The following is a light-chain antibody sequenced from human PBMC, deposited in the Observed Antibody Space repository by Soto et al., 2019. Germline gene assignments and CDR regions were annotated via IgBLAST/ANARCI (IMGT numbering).Light chain of an antibody. V-gene: IGKV1-5*03. CDR2: KAS. J-gene: IGKJ2*01. CDR3: QHYDRYPYS. CDR1: QSISSC. Sequence: DIQMTQSPSTLSASVGDTVTITCRASQSISSCLAWYQQKPGQPPKLLLHKASTLEIGVPSRFSGCGSGTDFTLTTISLKLDDLEAFDGQHYDRYPYSFGQGTKVEIK.